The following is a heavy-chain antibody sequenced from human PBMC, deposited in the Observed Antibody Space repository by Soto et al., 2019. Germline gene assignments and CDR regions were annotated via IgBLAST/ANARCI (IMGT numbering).Heavy chain of an antibody. CDR1: GGSISTYY. CDR2: YYSGST. CDR3: ARGGRSAYYYYMGV. Sequence: QVQLQESGPGLVKPSETLSLTCTVSGGSISTYYWSWVRQPPGKGLEWIGYYSGSTNYNPSLKSRVTISVDTSKNQFSLKLTSVTAADTAMYYCARGGRSAYYYYMGVWGKGTTVTVSS. J-gene: IGHJ6*03. V-gene: IGHV4-59*01.